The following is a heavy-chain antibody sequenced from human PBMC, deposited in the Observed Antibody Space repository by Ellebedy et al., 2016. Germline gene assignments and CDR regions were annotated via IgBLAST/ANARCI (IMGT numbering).Heavy chain of an antibody. V-gene: IGHV3-53*01. CDR3: AKASTLWFGELLSSFYFDY. J-gene: IGHJ4*02. D-gene: IGHD3-10*01. CDR1: GFTVSTNY. CDR2: IFSDGNT. Sequence: GESLKISCAASGFTVSTNYMKWVRQAPGKGLEWVSAIFSDGNTYYADSVKGRFTISRDNSKNTLYLQMNSLRADDTAVYYCAKASTLWFGELLSSFYFDYWGQGALVTVS.